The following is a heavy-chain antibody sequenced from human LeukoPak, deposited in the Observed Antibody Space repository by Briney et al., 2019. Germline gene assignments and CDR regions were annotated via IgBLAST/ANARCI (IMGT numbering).Heavy chain of an antibody. V-gene: IGHV5-51*01. CDR3: ARRRYNVYSGYDFDS. J-gene: IGHJ5*01. D-gene: IGHD5-12*01. Sequence: GEPLKISCKGSGYSFINYWIGWVRQMPGKGLERMGIIYPGDSDTRYSPSFQGQVTISADKSISTAYLQWSSLKASDTAMYYCARRRYNVYSGYDFDSWGQGTLVTVSS. CDR2: IYPGDSDT. CDR1: GYSFINYW.